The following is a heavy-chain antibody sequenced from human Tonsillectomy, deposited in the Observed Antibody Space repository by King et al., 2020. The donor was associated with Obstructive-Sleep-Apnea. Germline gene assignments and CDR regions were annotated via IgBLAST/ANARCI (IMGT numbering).Heavy chain of an antibody. Sequence: QVESGGGLVQPGGSLRLSCAASGFTFSSYSLHWVRQAPGKGREGLSYISSVGTTIYYADSVQGRFTISRDNAKNSLSLQINSLSAEDTAVYFCAREGGYYDSSGYAPIFDYWGQGTLVTVSS. CDR3: AREGGYYDSSGYAPIFDY. J-gene: IGHJ4*02. CDR1: GFTFSSYS. CDR2: ISSVGTTI. V-gene: IGHV3-48*03. D-gene: IGHD3-22*01.